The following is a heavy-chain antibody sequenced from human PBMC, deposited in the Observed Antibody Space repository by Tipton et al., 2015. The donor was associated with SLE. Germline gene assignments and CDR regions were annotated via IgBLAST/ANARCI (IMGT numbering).Heavy chain of an antibody. CDR1: GNTFTGDY. Sequence: QVQLVQSGPEVKKPGASVKVSCKASGNTFTGDYMHWVRQGPGQGLEWMGWINPNSGGTNYAQKFQGRVTMTRDSSISTAYMELGGLGAYYSAVYYGARETGERGCFDPWGQGTLVPVSS. J-gene: IGHJ5*02. D-gene: IGHD7-27*01. CDR2: INPNSGGT. V-gene: IGHV1-2*02. CDR3: ARETGERGCFDP.